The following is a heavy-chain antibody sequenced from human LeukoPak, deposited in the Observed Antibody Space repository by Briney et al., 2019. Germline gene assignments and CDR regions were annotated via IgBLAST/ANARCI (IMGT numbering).Heavy chain of an antibody. Sequence: PSETLSLACTVSGGSISSYYWSWIRQPPGKGLEWIGYIYYSGSTNYNPSLKSRRVTISVDTSKNQFSLRLSSVTAADTAVYYCARDVYRGWYIDSWGRGTRVTVSS. CDR2: IYYSGST. J-gene: IGHJ4*02. D-gene: IGHD6-19*01. CDR3: ARDVYRGWYIDS. V-gene: IGHV4-59*12. CDR1: GGSISSYY.